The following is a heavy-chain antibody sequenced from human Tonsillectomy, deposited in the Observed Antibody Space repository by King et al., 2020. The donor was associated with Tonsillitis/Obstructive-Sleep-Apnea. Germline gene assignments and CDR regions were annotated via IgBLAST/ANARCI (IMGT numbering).Heavy chain of an antibody. J-gene: IGHJ4*02. CDR3: ARGAEVLSDSPFDY. Sequence: QLVQSGAEVKKPGSSVKVSCKASGGTFSSYAISWVRQAPGQGLEWMGRIIPILGIANYAQKFQGRVTITADKSTSTAYMELSSLRSEDTAVYYCARGAEVLSDSPFDYWGQATLVTVSS. D-gene: IGHD2-15*01. V-gene: IGHV1-69*09. CDR1: GGTFSSYA. CDR2: IIPILGIA.